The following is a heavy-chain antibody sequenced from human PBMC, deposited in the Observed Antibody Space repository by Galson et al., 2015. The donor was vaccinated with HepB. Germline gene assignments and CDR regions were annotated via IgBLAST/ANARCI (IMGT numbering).Heavy chain of an antibody. Sequence: SVKVSCKASGYTFTSYGISWVRQAPGQGLEWMGWISAYNGNTNYAQKLQGRVTMTTDTSTSTAYMELRSPRSEDTAVYYCARSYCSTSSCSQRYFDLWGRGTLVTVSS. J-gene: IGHJ2*01. V-gene: IGHV1-18*01. CDR3: ARSYCSTSSCSQRYFDL. CDR1: GYTFTSYG. CDR2: ISAYNGNT. D-gene: IGHD2-2*01.